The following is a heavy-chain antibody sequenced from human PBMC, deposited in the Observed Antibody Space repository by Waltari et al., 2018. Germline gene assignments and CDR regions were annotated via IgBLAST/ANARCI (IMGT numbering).Heavy chain of an antibody. V-gene: IGHV1-2*02. J-gene: IGHJ4*02. CDR1: GYRFSDYR. Sequence: AQLVQSGTEVKKPGASVKVSCQASGYRFSDYRLPWVRQTPGQGLEWLGWINPKNGDTSYAQNFLGRVTMTRDTSINTVYMDLSGLRSDDTAVFYCARDPGPIVGAPDYWGQGTLVTVSS. CDR2: INPKNGDT. D-gene: IGHD1-26*01. CDR3: ARDPGPIVGAPDY.